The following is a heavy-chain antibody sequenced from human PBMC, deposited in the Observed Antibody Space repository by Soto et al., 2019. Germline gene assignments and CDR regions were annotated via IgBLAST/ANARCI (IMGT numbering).Heavy chain of an antibody. V-gene: IGHV4-30-4*01. CDR3: ARERPDGARLDP. D-gene: IGHD6-6*01. CDR2: IYHSGST. J-gene: IGHJ5*02. Sequence: QVQLQESGPGLVKPSQTLSLTCTVSGGSISSGDYYWSWIRQPPGKGLEWIGYIYHSGSTYYNPSLKSRVTISVNTSMNQFSLKLSSVTAADTAVYYCARERPDGARLDPWGQGTLVTVSS. CDR1: GGSISSGDYY.